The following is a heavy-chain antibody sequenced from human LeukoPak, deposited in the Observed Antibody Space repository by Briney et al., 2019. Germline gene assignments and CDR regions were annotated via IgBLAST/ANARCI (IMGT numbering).Heavy chain of an antibody. CDR3: VSRGCSVTACYVASWRCFDY. D-gene: IGHD2-2*01. Sequence: PGGSLRLSCAASGLTFSNYWLTWVRQAPGKGLEWVANINQDGSEKNYVDSVKGRFTISRDNAKNSLYLEMNSLRDEDTAVYHCVSRGCSVTACYVASWRCFDYWGQGTLVTVSS. J-gene: IGHJ4*02. CDR1: GLTFSNYW. CDR2: INQDGSEK. V-gene: IGHV3-7*03.